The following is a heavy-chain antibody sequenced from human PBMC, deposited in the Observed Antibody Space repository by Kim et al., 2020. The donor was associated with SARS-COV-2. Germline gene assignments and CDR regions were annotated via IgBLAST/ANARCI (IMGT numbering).Heavy chain of an antibody. CDR1: GFTFSSYA. V-gene: IGHV3-30*04. CDR3: ARDLLRYCSGGSCYFPSY. CDR2: ISYDGSNK. D-gene: IGHD2-15*01. J-gene: IGHJ4*02. Sequence: GGSLRLSCAASGFTFSSYAMHWVRQAPGKGLEWVAVISYDGSNKYYADSVKGRFTISRDNSKNTLYLQMNSLRAEDTAVYYCARDLLRYCSGGSCYFPSYWGQGTLVTVSS.